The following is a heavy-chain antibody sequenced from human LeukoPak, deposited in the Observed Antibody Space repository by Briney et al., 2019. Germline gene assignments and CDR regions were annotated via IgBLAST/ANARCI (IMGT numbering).Heavy chain of an antibody. D-gene: IGHD1-26*01. CDR3: ARHGSYSLAF. CDR1: GGSISSGGY. Sequence: SETLSLTCAVSGGSISSGGYWSWLRQPPGKGLEWIGQIYYIGSTNCNPSLESRVIMSLDKSTNQLSLRFNSVTAADTAVYYCARHGSYSLAFWGQGALVTVSS. V-gene: IGHV4-4*02. CDR2: IYYIGST. J-gene: IGHJ4*02.